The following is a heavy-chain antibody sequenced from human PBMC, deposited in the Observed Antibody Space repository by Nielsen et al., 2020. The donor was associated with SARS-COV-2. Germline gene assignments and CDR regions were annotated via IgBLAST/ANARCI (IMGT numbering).Heavy chain of an antibody. V-gene: IGHV3-30-3*01. Sequence: GGSLRLSCAASGFTFSIYAMHWVRQAPGKGLEWVAVISYDGGDNYYADSVKGRFTISRDNAKNTLYLQMNSLRAEDTAVYYCVRGLQVPNGLAHRWGQGTLVTVSS. CDR3: VRGLQVPNGLAHR. D-gene: IGHD3-16*01. CDR2: ISYDGGDN. CDR1: GFTFSIYA. J-gene: IGHJ4*02.